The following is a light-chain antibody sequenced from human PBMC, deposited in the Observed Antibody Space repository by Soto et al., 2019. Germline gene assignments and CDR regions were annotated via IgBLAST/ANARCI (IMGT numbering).Light chain of an antibody. V-gene: IGKV3-20*01. Sequence: EIVLTQFPGTLSLSPGERATLSCRPSQSLSSSYLVWYQQKPGQAPRLLIYAASRRATGIPDRFSGSGSATEYTLTSSRLEPEDSAVYYCQQQGTFGQGTKLEIK. CDR1: QSLSSSY. J-gene: IGKJ2*01. CDR3: QQQGT. CDR2: AAS.